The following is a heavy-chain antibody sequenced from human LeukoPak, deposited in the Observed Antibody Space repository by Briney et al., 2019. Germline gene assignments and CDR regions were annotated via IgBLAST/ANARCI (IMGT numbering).Heavy chain of an antibody. CDR3: AMSKYGPFDY. V-gene: IGHV4-31*03. CDR2: IYYSGST. D-gene: IGHD2-8*01. Sequence: SETLSLTCTVSGGSISSGGYYWSWICQHPGKGLEWIGYIYYSGSTYYNPSLKSRVTISVDTSKNQFSLKLSSVTAADTAVYYCAMSKYGPFDYWGQGTLVTVSS. CDR1: GGSISSGGYY. J-gene: IGHJ4*02.